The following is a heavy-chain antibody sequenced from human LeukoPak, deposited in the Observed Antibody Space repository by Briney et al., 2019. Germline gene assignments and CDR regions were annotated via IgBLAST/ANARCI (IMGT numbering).Heavy chain of an antibody. CDR2: IYHSGST. V-gene: IGHV4-4*02. J-gene: IGHJ6*02. CDR1: GGSISSSNW. CDR3: ARDRRDSKSYYYYYYGMDV. D-gene: IGHD5-18*01. Sequence: SGTLSLTCAISGGSISSSNWWSWVRQPPGKGLEWIGEIYHSGSTNYNPSLKSRVTISVDKSKNQFSLKLSSVTAADTAVYYCARDRRDSKSYYYYYYGMDVWGQGTTVTVSS.